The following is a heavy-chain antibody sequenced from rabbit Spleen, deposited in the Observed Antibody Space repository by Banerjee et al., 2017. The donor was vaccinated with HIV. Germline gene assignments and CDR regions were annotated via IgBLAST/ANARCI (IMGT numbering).Heavy chain of an antibody. V-gene: IGHV1S45*01. Sequence: QEQLEESGGGLVKPGGTLTLTCKASGIDFTNYYYMCWVRQAPGRGLEWIACIAVGSGHFTYSASWAKGRFTISKTSSTTVTLQMTSLTAADTATYFCARDSGTSFSSYGMDLWGPGTLVTVS. J-gene: IGHJ6*01. CDR1: GIDFTNYYY. CDR2: IAVGSGHFT. D-gene: IGHD8-1*01. CDR3: ARDSGTSFSSYGMDL.